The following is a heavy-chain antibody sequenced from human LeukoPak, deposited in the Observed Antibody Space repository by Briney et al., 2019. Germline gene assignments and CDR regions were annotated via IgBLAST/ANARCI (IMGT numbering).Heavy chain of an antibody. CDR2: INPNGGGT. CDR3: ARERKITIFGVACDY. V-gene: IGHV1-2*06. D-gene: IGHD3-3*01. Sequence: ASMKVSCKASGYTFTGYYIHWVRQAPGQGLDWMGPINPNGGGTNYAQKFQGRVTMTSDTSISTAYMELSRLRSDDTAVYYCARERKITIFGVACDYWGQGTLVTVSS. CDR1: GYTFTGYY. J-gene: IGHJ4*02.